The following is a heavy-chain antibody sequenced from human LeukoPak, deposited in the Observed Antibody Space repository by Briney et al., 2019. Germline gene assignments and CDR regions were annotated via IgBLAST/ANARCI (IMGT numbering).Heavy chain of an antibody. CDR2: IQPKSGGT. J-gene: IGHJ6*03. D-gene: IGHD2-15*01. V-gene: IGHV1-2*02. CDR1: GYTFTDYN. CDR3: ARGPLLSPHIDV. Sequence: ASVTVSFKGSGYTFTDYNVYWVRQAPGQGGEWMGWIQPKSGGTIYAQRVQGRVTMTRDRAMSTAYMELSRLRSDDTAVYYCARGPLLSPHIDVWGKGTTVTISS.